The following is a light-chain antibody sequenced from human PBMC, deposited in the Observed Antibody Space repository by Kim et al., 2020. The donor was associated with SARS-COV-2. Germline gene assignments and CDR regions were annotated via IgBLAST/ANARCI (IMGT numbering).Light chain of an antibody. CDR1: SGNVGGHKF. V-gene: IGLV2-23*02. CDR3: CSYAGSNDLV. CDR2: DVS. J-gene: IGLJ3*02. Sequence: QSALTQPASVSGSPGQSITISCTGSSGNVGGHKFVSWYQQHPGKAPKLMIYDVSQRPSGVSTRFSGSKSGNTASLTISGLQAEDEANYYCCSYAGSNDLVFGGGTQLTVL.